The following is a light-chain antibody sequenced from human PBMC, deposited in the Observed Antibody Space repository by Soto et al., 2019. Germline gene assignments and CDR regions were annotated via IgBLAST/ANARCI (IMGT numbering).Light chain of an antibody. CDR1: SSDVGEENY. V-gene: IGLV2-8*01. CDR2: EVS. CDR3: SSFAGSPVV. J-gene: IGLJ2*01. Sequence: QSALTQPPSASGSPGQSVTITCSGTSSDVGEENYVSWYQQHPGKVPKLILYEVSKRPSVVPDRFSGSRSGNTASLTVSGLQAEDEADYYCSSFAGSPVVFGGGTKLTVL.